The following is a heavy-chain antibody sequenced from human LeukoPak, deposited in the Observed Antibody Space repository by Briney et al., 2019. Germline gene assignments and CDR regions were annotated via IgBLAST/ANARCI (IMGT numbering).Heavy chain of an antibody. CDR2: IYYSGST. CDR3: ARVTPTEGAFNI. CDR1: GGSISSYY. Sequence: PSETLSLTCTVSGGSISSYYWSWIRQPPGKGLEWIGYIYYSGSTNYNPSLKSRVTISVDTSKNQFSLKLSSVTAADTAVYYCARVTPTEGAFNIWAQGKMVTVFS. V-gene: IGHV4-59*01. J-gene: IGHJ3*02.